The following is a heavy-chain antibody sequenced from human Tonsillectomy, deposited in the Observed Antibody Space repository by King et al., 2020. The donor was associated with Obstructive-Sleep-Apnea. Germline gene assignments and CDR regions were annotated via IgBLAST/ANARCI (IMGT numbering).Heavy chain of an antibody. CDR2: INPNSGGT. CDR3: ARDPIWYDSIGYSDY. D-gene: IGHD3-22*01. CDR1: GYTFTGYY. J-gene: IGHJ4*02. Sequence: VQLVESGAEVKKPGASVKVSCKASGYTFTGYYMHWVRQAPGQGLEWMGWINPNSGGTNYAQKFQGRVTMTRDTSISTAYMELSRLRSDDTAVYYCARDPIWYDSIGYSDYWGQGTLVTVSS. V-gene: IGHV1-2*02.